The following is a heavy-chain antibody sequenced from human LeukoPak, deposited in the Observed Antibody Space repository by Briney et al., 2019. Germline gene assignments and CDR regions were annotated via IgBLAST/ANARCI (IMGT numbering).Heavy chain of an antibody. J-gene: IGHJ4*02. Sequence: ASVKVSCKASASTFTDYYLNWVRQAPGQGLEWMGSINPKSGATTYAQKFQGRVTKTRDTSIITAYLELSRLTSDDTAVYYCQQLTRGYWGQGTLVTVSS. V-gene: IGHV1-2*02. CDR1: ASTFTDYY. D-gene: IGHD1-1*01. CDR2: INPKSGAT. CDR3: QQLTRGY.